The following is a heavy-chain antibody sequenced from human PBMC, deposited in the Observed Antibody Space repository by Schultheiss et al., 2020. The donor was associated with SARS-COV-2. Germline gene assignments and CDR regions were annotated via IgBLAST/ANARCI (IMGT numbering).Heavy chain of an antibody. CDR1: GFTFDDYA. V-gene: IGHV3-9*01. J-gene: IGHJ4*02. CDR2: ISWNSGSI. Sequence: SLKISCAASGFTFDDYAMHWVRQAPGKGLEWVSGISWNSGSIGYADSVKGRFTISRDNSKNTLYLQMNSLRAEDTAVYYCARVDYGDLRVDYWGQGTLVTVSS. D-gene: IGHD4-17*01. CDR3: ARVDYGDLRVDY.